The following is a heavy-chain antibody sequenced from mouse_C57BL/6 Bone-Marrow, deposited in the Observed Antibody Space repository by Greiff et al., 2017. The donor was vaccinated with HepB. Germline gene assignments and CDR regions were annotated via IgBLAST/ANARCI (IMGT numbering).Heavy chain of an antibody. J-gene: IGHJ2*01. CDR1: GYAFTNYL. V-gene: IGHV1-54*01. Sequence: VKLMESGAELVRPGTLVKVSCKASGYAFTNYLIEWVKQRPGQGLEWIGVINPGSGGTNYNEKFKGKATLTADKSSSTAYMQLSSLTSEDSAVYFCAREGNYGNYFDYWGQGTTLTVSS. D-gene: IGHD2-1*01. CDR2: INPGSGGT. CDR3: AREGNYGNYFDY.